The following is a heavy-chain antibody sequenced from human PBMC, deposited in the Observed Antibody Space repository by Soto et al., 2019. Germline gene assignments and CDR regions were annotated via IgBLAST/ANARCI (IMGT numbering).Heavy chain of an antibody. CDR3: VREVAGAMADS. V-gene: IGHV6-1*01. CDR1: GDSVSSNSAV. Sequence: SQTLSLTCVISGDSVSSNSAVWNWIRQSPSRGLGWLGRTYYRSKWYNDYAVSVKSRVTINPDTSKNQFSLQLNSVIPEDTAVYYCVREVAGAMADSWGQGTLVTVSS. D-gene: IGHD2-2*01. J-gene: IGHJ4*02. CDR2: TYYRSKWYN.